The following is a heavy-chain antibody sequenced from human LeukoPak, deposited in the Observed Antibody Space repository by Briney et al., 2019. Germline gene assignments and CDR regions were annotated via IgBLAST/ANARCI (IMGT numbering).Heavy chain of an antibody. CDR2: IRSKNNGGTT. CDR1: GFAFTNAC. J-gene: IGHJ4*02. CDR3: TTDPGYRGLYYFDY. D-gene: IGHD5-12*01. V-gene: IGHV3-15*01. Sequence: GGSLRLSCAASGFAFTNACMSWVRRAPGKGLEWVGRIRSKNNGGTTDYAAPVRGRFSISRDDSKSMLYLQMNSLKTEDTALYYCTTDPGYRGLYYFDYWGQGTLDTVSS.